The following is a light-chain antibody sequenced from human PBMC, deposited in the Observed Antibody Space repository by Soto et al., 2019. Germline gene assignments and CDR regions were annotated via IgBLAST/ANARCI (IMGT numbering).Light chain of an antibody. CDR2: GAS. CDR1: QSLNRN. Sequence: EILMTQSPATLSVSPGERATLSCRASQSLNRNLAWYQQKPGQAPRLIIYGASTRASGIPARFSGSGSGTEFPLTIRSLQSEDFALYYCQHYNDWPPAFTFGPGTKVDL. V-gene: IGKV3D-15*01. J-gene: IGKJ3*01. CDR3: QHYNDWPPAFT.